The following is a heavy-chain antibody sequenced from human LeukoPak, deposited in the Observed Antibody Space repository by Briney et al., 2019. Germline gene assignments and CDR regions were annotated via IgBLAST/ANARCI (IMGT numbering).Heavy chain of an antibody. CDR2: IIPIFGTA. V-gene: IGHV1-69*05. CDR3: ARGSQWLVGYYFDY. D-gene: IGHD6-19*01. Sequence: SVKVSSKYSGGTFSSYAISWVRQAPGQGLEWMGGIIPIFGTANYAQKFQGRVTITTDESTSTAYMELSSLRSEDTAVYYCARGSQWLVGYYFDYWGQGTLVTVSS. J-gene: IGHJ4*02. CDR1: GGTFSSYA.